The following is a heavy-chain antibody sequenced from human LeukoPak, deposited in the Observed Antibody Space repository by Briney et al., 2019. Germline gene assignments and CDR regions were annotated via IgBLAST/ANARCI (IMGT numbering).Heavy chain of an antibody. CDR3: ARGGRRTPYYFDY. V-gene: IGHV4-34*01. J-gene: IGHJ4*02. D-gene: IGHD1-14*01. Sequence: SETLSLTCAVYGGSFSGYYWSWIRQPSGKGLEWIGEINHSGSTNYNPSLKSRVTISVDTSKNQFSLKLSSVTAADTAVYYCARGGRRTPYYFDYWGQGTLVTVSS. CDR1: GGSFSGYY. CDR2: INHSGST.